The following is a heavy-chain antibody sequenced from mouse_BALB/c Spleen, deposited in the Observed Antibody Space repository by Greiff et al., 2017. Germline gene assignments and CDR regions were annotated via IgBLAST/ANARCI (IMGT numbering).Heavy chain of an antibody. CDR1: GYSFTGYY. J-gene: IGHJ1*01. Sequence: VQLKQSGPDLVKPGASVKISCKASGYSFTGYYMHWVKQSHGKSLEWIGRVNPNNGGTSYNQKFKGKAILTVDKSSSTAYMELRSLTSEDSAVYYCLITTVVAHWYFDVWGAGTTVTVSS. CDR2: VNPNNGGT. CDR3: LITTVVAHWYFDV. V-gene: IGHV1-26*01. D-gene: IGHD1-1*01.